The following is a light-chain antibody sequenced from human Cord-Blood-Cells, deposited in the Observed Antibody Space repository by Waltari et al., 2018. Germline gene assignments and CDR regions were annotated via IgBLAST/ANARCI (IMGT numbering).Light chain of an antibody. J-gene: IGLJ3*02. Sequence: QSVLTQPPSASGTPGQRVTISCSGSSSNIGSNTVNWYQQLPGTAPKLLIYINKQRPSGVPDRFSGSKSGTSASLAISGLQSEDEADYYCAAWEDSLNGRVFGGGTKLTVL. V-gene: IGLV1-44*01. CDR2: INK. CDR3: AAWEDSLNGRV. CDR1: SSNIGSNT.